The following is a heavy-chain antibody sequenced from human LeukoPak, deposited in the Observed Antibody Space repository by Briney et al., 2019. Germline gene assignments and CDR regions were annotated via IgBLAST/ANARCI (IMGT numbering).Heavy chain of an antibody. Sequence: GSLRLSCAASGFTFSSYAMHWVRQAPGKGLEWVAVISYDGSNKYYADSVKGRFTISRDNSKNTLYLQMNSLRAEDTAVYYCARDPGVMSSGSYFDYWGQGTLVTVSS. V-gene: IGHV3-30*04. J-gene: IGHJ4*02. CDR2: ISYDGSNK. CDR1: GFTFSSYA. CDR3: ARDPGVMSSGSYFDY. D-gene: IGHD1-26*01.